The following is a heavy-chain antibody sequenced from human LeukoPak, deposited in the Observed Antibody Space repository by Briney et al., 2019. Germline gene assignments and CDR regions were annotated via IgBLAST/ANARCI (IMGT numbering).Heavy chain of an antibody. CDR3: ARAGDSGSYLFFDY. Sequence: GGSLRLSCAASGFTFSAYIMNWVRQAPGKGLGWVSSISSSSTYIYYADSVKGRFTISRDNAKNSLYLQMNILRAEDTAVYYCARAGDSGSYLFFDYWGQGTLVTVSS. CDR2: ISSSSTYI. J-gene: IGHJ4*02. V-gene: IGHV3-21*01. D-gene: IGHD1-26*01. CDR1: GFTFSAYI.